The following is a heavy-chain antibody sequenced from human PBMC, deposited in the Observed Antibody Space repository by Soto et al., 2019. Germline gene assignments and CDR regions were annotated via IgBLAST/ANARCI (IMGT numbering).Heavy chain of an antibody. D-gene: IGHD4-17*01. CDR3: ARAHYGDFGYGMDV. J-gene: IGHJ6*02. Sequence: QLQLQESGSGLVKPSQTLSLTCAVSGGSISSGGYSWSWIRQPPGKGLEWIGYIYDSGFTYYNPSLKSRVTISVVRSKNQFSLKLSSVTAADTAVYYCARAHYGDFGYGMDVWGQGTTVTVSS. CDR1: GGSISSGGYS. V-gene: IGHV4-30-2*01. CDR2: IYDSGFT.